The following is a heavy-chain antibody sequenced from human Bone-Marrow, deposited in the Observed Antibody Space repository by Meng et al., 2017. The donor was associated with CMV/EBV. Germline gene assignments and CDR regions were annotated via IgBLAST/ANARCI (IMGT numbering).Heavy chain of an antibody. CDR3: ARGLGAPYY. CDR1: GFTFSSYW. CDR2: IKQDGSEK. J-gene: IGHJ4*02. V-gene: IGHV3-7*01. Sequence: GGSLRPSCAASGFTFSSYWMSWVRQAPGKGLEWVANIKQDGSEKNYVDSVQGRFTITRDNAKNSLYVEMNSLRVEDTGVYYCARGLGAPYYWGQGNLVTVSS. D-gene: IGHD1-26*01.